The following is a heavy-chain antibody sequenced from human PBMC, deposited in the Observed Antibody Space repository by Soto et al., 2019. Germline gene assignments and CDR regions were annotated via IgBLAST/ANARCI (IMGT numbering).Heavy chain of an antibody. J-gene: IGHJ6*02. CDR1: GGFFSDYY. CDR3: ARVGGLVAGPHHHYAMDV. Sequence: PSETLSLTCAVCGGFFSDYYWRWIRQPPGKGLEWIEEINHSRSRGYNSSLKSRLTLSADTSKTQFSLKMSSLTAADTAVYYCARVGGLVAGPHHHYAMDVWGQGTTVTVSS. D-gene: IGHD3-10*01. V-gene: IGHV4-34*01. CDR2: INHSRSR.